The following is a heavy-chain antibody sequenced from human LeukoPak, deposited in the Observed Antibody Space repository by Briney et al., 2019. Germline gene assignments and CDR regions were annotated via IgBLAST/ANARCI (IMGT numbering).Heavy chain of an antibody. J-gene: IGHJ5*02. CDR3: ARTTMIVGENWFDP. CDR2: IYYSGST. D-gene: IGHD3-22*01. V-gene: IGHV4-59*06. Sequence: SETLSLTCTVSGGSISSHYWSWIRQHPGKGLEWIGYIYYSGSTYYNPSLKSRVTISVDTSKNQFSLKLSSVTAADTAVYYCARTTMIVGENWFDPWGQGTLVTVSS. CDR1: GGSISSHY.